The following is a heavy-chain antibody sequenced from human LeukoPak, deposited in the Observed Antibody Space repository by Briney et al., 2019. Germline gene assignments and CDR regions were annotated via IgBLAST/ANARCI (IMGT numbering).Heavy chain of an antibody. Sequence: GASVKVSCKASGGTFSSYAISWVRQAPGQGLEWMGIINPSGGSTSYAQKFQGRVTMTRDTSTSTVYMELSSLRSEDTAVYYCARAQPDYYDSSGLSDAFDIWGQGTMVTVSS. J-gene: IGHJ3*02. CDR1: GGTFSSYA. CDR3: ARAQPDYYDSSGLSDAFDI. D-gene: IGHD3-22*01. V-gene: IGHV1-46*01. CDR2: INPSGGST.